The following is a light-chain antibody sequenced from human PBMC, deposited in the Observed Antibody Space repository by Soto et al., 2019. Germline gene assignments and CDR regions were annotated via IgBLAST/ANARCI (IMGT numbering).Light chain of an antibody. CDR2: AAS. J-gene: IGKJ1*01. CDR3: QQSISTPRT. Sequence: DIQMTQSPSSLYAAVGDRVTITCRASQTINSSLNWYQQKPGKAPKLLIYAASSLQSGVSSRFSGSGYGTDFTLTITSLQSDDFATYYCQQSISTPRTFGQGTKVEI. CDR1: QTINSS. V-gene: IGKV1-39*01.